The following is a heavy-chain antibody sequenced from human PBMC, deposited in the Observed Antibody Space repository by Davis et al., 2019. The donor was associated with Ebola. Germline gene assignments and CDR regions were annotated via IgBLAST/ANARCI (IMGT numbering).Heavy chain of an antibody. CDR2: IYYSGST. Sequence: PSETLSLTCTVSGGSISSGDYYWSWIRQPPGKGLERIGYIYYSGSTYYNPSLKSRVTISVDTSKNQFSLKLSSVTAADTAVYYCARAYCGGDCYSWYFDYWGQGTLVTVSS. D-gene: IGHD2-21*01. CDR3: ARAYCGGDCYSWYFDY. V-gene: IGHV4-30-4*01. CDR1: GGSISSGDYY. J-gene: IGHJ4*02.